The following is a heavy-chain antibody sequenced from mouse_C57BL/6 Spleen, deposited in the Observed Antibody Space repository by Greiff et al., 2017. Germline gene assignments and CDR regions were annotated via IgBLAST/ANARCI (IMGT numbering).Heavy chain of an antibody. Sequence: EVQLQESGPELVKPGASVKIPCKASGYTFTDYNMDWVNQSHGKSLEWIGDINPYYGGTISNQKFKGQATLTVDKSSSTVYMELRSLTSEDTAVYYCARLVTTRGYYFDYWGQGTTLTVSS. V-gene: IGHV1-18*01. CDR2: INPYYGGT. D-gene: IGHD2-2*01. CDR3: ARLVTTRGYYFDY. CDR1: GYTFTDYN. J-gene: IGHJ2*01.